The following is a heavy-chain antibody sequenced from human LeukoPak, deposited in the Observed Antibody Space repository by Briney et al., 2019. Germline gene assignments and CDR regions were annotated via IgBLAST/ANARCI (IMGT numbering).Heavy chain of an antibody. CDR1: GGSISSGDYY. V-gene: IGHV4-30-4*08. J-gene: IGHJ3*02. CDR3: ARDRPYDFWSGLSDDAFDI. D-gene: IGHD3-3*01. Sequence: SQTLSLTCTVSGGSISSGDYYWSWIRQPPGKGLEWIGYIYYSGSTYYNPSLESRVTISVDTSKNQFSLKLSSVTAADTAVYYCARDRPYDFWSGLSDDAFDIWGQGTMVTVSS. CDR2: IYYSGST.